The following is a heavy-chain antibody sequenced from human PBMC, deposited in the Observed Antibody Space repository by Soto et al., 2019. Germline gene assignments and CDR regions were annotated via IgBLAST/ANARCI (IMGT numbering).Heavy chain of an antibody. J-gene: IGHJ6*04. V-gene: IGHV4-34*01. Sequence: SETLSLTCAVYGGSFSGYYWSWIRQPPGKGLEWIGEINHSGSTNYNPSLKSRVTISVDTSKNQFSLKLSSVTAADTAVYYCARGSNTYYYGSGSYYQSFSGPLDVWGKGTTVTVSS. CDR2: INHSGST. CDR3: ARGSNTYYYGSGSYYQSFSGPLDV. D-gene: IGHD3-10*01. CDR1: GGSFSGYY.